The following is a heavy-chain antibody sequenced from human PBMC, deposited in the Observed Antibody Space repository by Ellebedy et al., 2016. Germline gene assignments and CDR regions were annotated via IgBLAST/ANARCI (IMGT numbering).Heavy chain of an antibody. J-gene: IGHJ4*02. D-gene: IGHD6-19*01. V-gene: IGHV1-2*02. CDR3: ARDRSGPGDY. Sequence: ASVKVSXXASGYTFIGHYMHWVRQAPGQGLEWMGWINPNSGGTNYAQKFQGRVTMTTDTSTSTAYMELRSLRSDDTAVYYCARDRSGPGDYWGQGTLVTVSS. CDR2: INPNSGGT. CDR1: GYTFIGHY.